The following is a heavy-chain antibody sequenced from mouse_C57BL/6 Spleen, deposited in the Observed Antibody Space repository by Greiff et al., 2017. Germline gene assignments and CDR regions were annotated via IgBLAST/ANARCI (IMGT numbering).Heavy chain of an antibody. CDR1: GYAFSSSW. Sequence: QVQLKQSGPELVKPGASVKISCKASGYAFSSSWMNWVKQRPGKGLEWIGRIYPGDGDTNYNGKFKGKATLTADKSSSTAYMQLSSLTSEDSAVYFCARIYGSSEFDYWGQGTTLTVSS. D-gene: IGHD1-1*01. CDR3: ARIYGSSEFDY. V-gene: IGHV1-82*01. CDR2: IYPGDGDT. J-gene: IGHJ2*01.